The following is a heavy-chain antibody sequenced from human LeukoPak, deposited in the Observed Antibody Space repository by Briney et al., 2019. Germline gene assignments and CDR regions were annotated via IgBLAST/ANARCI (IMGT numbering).Heavy chain of an antibody. CDR3: ARRGYYGSGSYDPHFDY. CDR2: IYPGDSDT. J-gene: IGHJ4*02. Sequence: GESLKISCKGSGYRFTSYWIGWVRQMPGIGLEWMGIIYPGDSDTRYSPSFQGQVTISADKSISTAYLQWSSLKASDTAMYYCARRGYYGSGSYDPHFDYWGQGTLVTVSS. V-gene: IGHV5-51*01. D-gene: IGHD3-10*01. CDR1: GYRFTSYW.